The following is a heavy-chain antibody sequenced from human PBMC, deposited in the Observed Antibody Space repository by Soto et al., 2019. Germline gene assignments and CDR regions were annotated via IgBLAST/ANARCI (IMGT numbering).Heavy chain of an antibody. V-gene: IGHV1-18*01. Sequence: QLVQSGAEVKKPGASVKVSCKASGYTFNRHSISWVRQAPGQGLEWMGWISAYNGDTNYAQNLKGRVTMTTDTATGIAYTELRSPGSDDTAVYYCAREPSNSSGRHLYFDYWGQGTRVTVSS. J-gene: IGHJ4*02. CDR1: GYTFNRHS. D-gene: IGHD6-19*01. CDR3: AREPSNSSGRHLYFDY. CDR2: ISAYNGDT.